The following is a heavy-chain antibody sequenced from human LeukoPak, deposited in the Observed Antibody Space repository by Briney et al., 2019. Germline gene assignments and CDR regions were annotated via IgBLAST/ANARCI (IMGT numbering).Heavy chain of an antibody. D-gene: IGHD3-3*01. CDR1: GGSFSDYY. Sequence: SETLSLTCAVYGGSFSDYYWGWIRQPPGKGLEWTGEINHSGYTNYKPSLKSRVTISIDTSKNQFSLKLSSVTAADTAVYFCARAVIKPTTIFGLVTNYFYYMDVWGKGTTVTVSS. CDR2: INHSGYT. CDR3: ARAVIKPTTIFGLVTNYFYYMDV. J-gene: IGHJ6*03. V-gene: IGHV4-34*01.